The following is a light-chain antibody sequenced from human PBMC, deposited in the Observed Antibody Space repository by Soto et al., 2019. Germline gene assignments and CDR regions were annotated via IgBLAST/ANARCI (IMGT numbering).Light chain of an antibody. CDR1: SSDVGGYNY. J-gene: IGLJ2*01. V-gene: IGLV2-14*01. CDR3: SSYTSSATVI. CDR2: EVS. Sequence: QSALTQPASVSGSPGQSITISCTGTSSDVGGYNYVSWYQQHPGKAPKLMIHEVSNRPSGVSYRFSGSKSGNTASLTISGLQAEDEADYYCSSYTSSATVIFGGGTKLTVL.